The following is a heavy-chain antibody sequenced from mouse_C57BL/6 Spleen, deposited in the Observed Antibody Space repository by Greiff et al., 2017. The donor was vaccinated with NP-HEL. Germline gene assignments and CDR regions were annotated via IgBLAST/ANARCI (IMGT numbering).Heavy chain of an antibody. CDR2: IDPSDSDT. CDR1: GYTFTSYW. Sequence: VQLQQPGAELVRPGSSVKLSCKASGYTFTSYWMHWVKQKPIQGLEWIGNIDPSDSDTHYNQKFKDKATLPVDKSSSTAYMQLSSLTSEDSAVYYCARSSTTGTPAWCAYWGQGTLVTVSA. V-gene: IGHV1-52*01. CDR3: ARSSTTGTPAWCAY. D-gene: IGHD4-1*01. J-gene: IGHJ3*01.